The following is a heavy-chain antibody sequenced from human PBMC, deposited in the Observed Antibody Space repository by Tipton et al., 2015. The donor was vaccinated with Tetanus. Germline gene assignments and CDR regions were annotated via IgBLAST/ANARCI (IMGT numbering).Heavy chain of an antibody. CDR1: GFTFTSYA. CDR2: ISGNGFST. Sequence: SLRLSCAASGFTFTSYAITWVRQAPGKGLEWVSVISGNGFSTHHADSVKGRFTISRDSSQNTVFLQMSSLRAEDTAVYYCARNTSGYFDHWGQGILVTVSS. V-gene: IGHV3-23*01. J-gene: IGHJ4*02. D-gene: IGHD6-19*01. CDR3: ARNTSGYFDH.